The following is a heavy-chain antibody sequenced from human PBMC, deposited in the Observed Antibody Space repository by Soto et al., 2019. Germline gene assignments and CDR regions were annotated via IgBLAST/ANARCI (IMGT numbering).Heavy chain of an antibody. CDR1: GGSISSYY. CDR3: ARDRPGPQHYFDY. D-gene: IGHD6-6*01. CDR2: IYYSGST. Sequence: PSETLSLTCTVSGGSISSYYWSWIRQPPGKGLEWIGYIYYSGSTNHNPSLKSRVTISVDTSKNQFSLKLDSVTAADTAVYYCARDRPGPQHYFDYWGLGNMVTVSS. V-gene: IGHV4-59*01. J-gene: IGHJ4*02.